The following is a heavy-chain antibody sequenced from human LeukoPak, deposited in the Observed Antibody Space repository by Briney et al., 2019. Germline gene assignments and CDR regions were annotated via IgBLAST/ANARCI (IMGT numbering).Heavy chain of an antibody. Sequence: ASVKVSCKASGYTFTSYGISWVRQAPGQGLEWMGWISAYNGNTNYAQKLQGRVTMTTDSSTSTAYMELRSLRSDDTAVYYCARAGAVAGTEYFQHWGQGTLVTVSS. J-gene: IGHJ1*01. D-gene: IGHD6-19*01. CDR2: ISAYNGNT. CDR1: GYTFTSYG. CDR3: ARAGAVAGTEYFQH. V-gene: IGHV1-18*01.